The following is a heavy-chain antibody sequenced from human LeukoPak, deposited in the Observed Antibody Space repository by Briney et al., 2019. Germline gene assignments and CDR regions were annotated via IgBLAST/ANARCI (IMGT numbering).Heavy chain of an antibody. J-gene: IGHJ6*03. CDR3: ASTAAPGLYYYFYYMDV. CDR2: IYYSGST. CDR1: GGSFSTYY. D-gene: IGHD2-15*01. Sequence: TSETLSLTCAVYGGSFSTYYWGWIRQPPGKGLEWIGSIYYSGSTYYNPSLKSRVTISVDTSKNQFSLKLSSVTAADTAVYYCASTAAPGLYYYFYYMDVWGKGTTVTVSS. V-gene: IGHV4-39*01.